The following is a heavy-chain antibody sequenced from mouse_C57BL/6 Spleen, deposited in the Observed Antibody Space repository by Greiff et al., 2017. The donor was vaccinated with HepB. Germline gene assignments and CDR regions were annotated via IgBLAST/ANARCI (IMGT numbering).Heavy chain of an antibody. CDR1: GYTFTSYW. CDR3: ARALLAWFAY. V-gene: IGHV1-59*01. Sequence: QVQLQQPGAELMRPGTSVKLSCKASGYTFTSYWMHWVKQRPGQGLEWIGVIDPSDSYTNYNQKFKGKATLTVDTSSSTAYMQLSSLTSEDSAVYYCARALLAWFAYWGQGTLVTVSA. J-gene: IGHJ3*01. D-gene: IGHD2-10*01. CDR2: IDPSDSYT.